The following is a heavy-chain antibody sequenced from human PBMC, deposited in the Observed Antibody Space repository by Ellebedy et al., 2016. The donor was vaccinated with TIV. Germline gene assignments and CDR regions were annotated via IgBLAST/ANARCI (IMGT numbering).Heavy chain of an antibody. CDR2: INQDGSEK. D-gene: IGHD4-17*01. CDR1: GFTFSSYW. J-gene: IGHJ3*01. CDR3: VTDGSYGDYRSPTHAFEF. V-gene: IGHV3-7*01. Sequence: GESLKISCAAPGFTFSSYWMSWVRQAPGKGLEWVANINQDGSEKYYVDSVKGRFTISRDNAKNSLYLQINGLGADDTAVYYCVTDGSYGDYRSPTHAFEFWGQGTMVTVSS.